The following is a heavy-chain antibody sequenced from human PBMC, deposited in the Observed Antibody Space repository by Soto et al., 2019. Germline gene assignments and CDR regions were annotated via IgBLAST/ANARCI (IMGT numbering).Heavy chain of an antibody. CDR3: ARGPVDSSGYPLDY. Sequence: SETLSLTCTVSGGSISSYYWSWIRQPPGKGLEWIGYIYYSGSTNYNPSLKSRVTISVDTSKNQFSLKLSSVTAADTAVYYCARGPVDSSGYPLDYWGQGTLVTVSS. V-gene: IGHV4-59*01. CDR1: GGSISSYY. J-gene: IGHJ4*02. D-gene: IGHD3-22*01. CDR2: IYYSGST.